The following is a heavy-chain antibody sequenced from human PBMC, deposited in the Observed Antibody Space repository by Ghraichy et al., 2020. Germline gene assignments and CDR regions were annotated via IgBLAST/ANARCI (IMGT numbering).Heavy chain of an antibody. D-gene: IGHD2-15*01. Sequence: SVKVSCKASGGTFNTYSISWVRQAPGQGLEWMGGIIPIYGTENYAQKFQGRVTITADESTSTAHMELRSLRSEDTAVYYCGRDRACSGGSCYNYSMDVWGQGTTVTVSS. CDR1: GGTFNTYS. CDR2: IIPIYGTE. CDR3: GRDRACSGGSCYNYSMDV. J-gene: IGHJ6*02. V-gene: IGHV1-69*13.